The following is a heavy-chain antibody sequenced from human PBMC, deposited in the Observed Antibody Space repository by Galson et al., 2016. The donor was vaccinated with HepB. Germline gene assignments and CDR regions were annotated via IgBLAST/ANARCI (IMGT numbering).Heavy chain of an antibody. CDR3: ARLFWASPYLDY. V-gene: IGHV1-2*02. CDR1: GYTFTGYY. CDR2: VNPTSGGA. J-gene: IGHJ4*02. D-gene: IGHD3-9*01. Sequence: SVKVSCKASGYTFTGYYIHWVRQAPGQGLEWMGWVNPTSGGARYAQNFQGRVTMTRDTSISTASMELSGLGSDDTAVYYCARLFWASPYLDYWGQGNLVTVSS.